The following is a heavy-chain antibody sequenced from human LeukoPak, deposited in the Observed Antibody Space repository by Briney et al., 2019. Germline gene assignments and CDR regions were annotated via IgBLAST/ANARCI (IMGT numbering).Heavy chain of an antibody. V-gene: IGHV1-8*03. D-gene: IGHD3-10*01. Sequence: GASVKVSCKASGYTFTSYDINWVRQATGQGLEWMGWMNPNSGNTAYAQKFQGRVTITRNTSISTAYMELSSLRSEDTAVYYCARVLWFGDENWFDPWGQGTLVTVSS. CDR2: MNPNSGNT. CDR1: GYTFTSYD. J-gene: IGHJ5*02. CDR3: ARVLWFGDENWFDP.